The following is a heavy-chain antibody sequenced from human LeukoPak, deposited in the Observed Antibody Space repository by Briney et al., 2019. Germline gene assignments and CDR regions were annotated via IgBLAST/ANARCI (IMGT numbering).Heavy chain of an antibody. CDR1: GGSISSGSYY. CDR2: IYTSGNT. J-gene: IGHJ4*02. D-gene: IGHD1-7*01. CDR3: ARGIGTTNFDY. V-gene: IGHV4-61*02. Sequence: SETLSLTCTVSGGSISSGSYYWSWIRQPAGKGLEWIGRIYTSGNTNYNPSLKSRVTTSVDTSKNQFSLNLISVTAADTAVYYCARGIGTTNFDYWGQGTLVTVSS.